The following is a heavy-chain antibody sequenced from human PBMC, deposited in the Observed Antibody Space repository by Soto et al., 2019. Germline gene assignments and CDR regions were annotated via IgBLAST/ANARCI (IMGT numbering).Heavy chain of an antibody. CDR2: ISAYNGDT. Sequence: ASVKVSCKASVYTFNSEDISWVRHAPGQGLEWMGWISAYNGDTKYAQKFQDRVTVTTDTSTSHASMERRSLKSDDTDVYYCAREGSTRIRRPKTFEAWGQAILLT. CDR3: AREGSTRIRRPKTFEA. D-gene: IGHD6-13*01. V-gene: IGHV1-18*01. CDR1: VYTFNSED. J-gene: IGHJ5*02.